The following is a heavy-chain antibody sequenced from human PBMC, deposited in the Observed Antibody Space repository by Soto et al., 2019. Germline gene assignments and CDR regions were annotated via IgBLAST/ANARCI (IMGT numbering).Heavy chain of an antibody. V-gene: IGHV1-46*01. J-gene: IGHJ3*02. CDR2: INPSGGST. CDR3: ARGGYTYEYDAFDI. Sequence: QVQLVQSGADVKKPGASVKVSCKASGYTFTSYYMHWVRQAPGQGLEWMGIINPSGGSTTYAQKFQGRVTMTRDTSTSTVYMELISLRSDDTAVYYCARGGYTYEYDAFDIWGQGTMIIVSS. D-gene: IGHD3-16*01. CDR1: GYTFTSYY.